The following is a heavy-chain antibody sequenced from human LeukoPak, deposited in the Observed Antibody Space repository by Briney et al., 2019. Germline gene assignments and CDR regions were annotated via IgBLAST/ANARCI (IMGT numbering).Heavy chain of an antibody. Sequence: GGSLRLSCAASGFTFSSYSMNWVRQAPGKGLEWVSYISSSSSTIYYADSVKGRFTISRDNAKNSLYLQMNSLRAEDTAVYYCARGSITMVRGVAFDYWGQGTLVTVSS. CDR3: ARGSITMVRGVAFDY. D-gene: IGHD3-10*01. CDR1: GFTFSSYS. J-gene: IGHJ4*02. CDR2: ISSSSSTI. V-gene: IGHV3-48*04.